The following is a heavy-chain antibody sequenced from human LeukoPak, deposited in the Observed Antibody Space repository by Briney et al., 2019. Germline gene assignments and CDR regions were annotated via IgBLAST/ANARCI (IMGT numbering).Heavy chain of an antibody. J-gene: IGHJ4*02. CDR1: VGSVTSDSYF. CDR3: ARGQRRLQDY. CDR2: IYYSGST. Sequence: SETLSLTCTVPVGSVTSDSYFWTWIRQPPGKGLEWTGYIYYSGSTNYNPSLKSRVTISLDTSKSQISLKLSAVTAADTAVYYCARGQRRLQDYWGQGTLVTVSS. V-gene: IGHV4-61*01.